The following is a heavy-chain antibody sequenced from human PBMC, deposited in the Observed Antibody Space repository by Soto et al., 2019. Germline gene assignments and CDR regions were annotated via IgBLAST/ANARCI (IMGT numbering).Heavy chain of an antibody. Sequence: QVQLVQSGPEVKRPGASMKVSCQASGYTFSRYGISWVRQAPGQGLEWMGWISGYNGNTKHALKFLGRVTFTTDTSTSTAYMELRSLRSDDTAGFYCARALGGDQVYYFDSWGQGTLVTVSS. J-gene: IGHJ4*02. CDR1: GYTFSRYG. CDR2: ISGYNGNT. V-gene: IGHV1-18*01. CDR3: ARALGGDQVYYFDS. D-gene: IGHD3-16*01.